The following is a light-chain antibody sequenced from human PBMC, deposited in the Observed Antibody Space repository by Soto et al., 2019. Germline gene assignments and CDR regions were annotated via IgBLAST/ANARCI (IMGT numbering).Light chain of an antibody. CDR1: SSDVGGYNY. V-gene: IGLV2-11*01. CDR3: CSSAGTYPSV. Sequence: QSALTQPRSVSGSPGQSVTISCTGTSSDVGGYNYVSWYQQPPGKAPKLMIYDVSKRPSGVPDRFSGSKSGNTASLTISGLQAEDEADYYCCSSAGTYPSVFGGGTKLTVL. J-gene: IGLJ3*02. CDR2: DVS.